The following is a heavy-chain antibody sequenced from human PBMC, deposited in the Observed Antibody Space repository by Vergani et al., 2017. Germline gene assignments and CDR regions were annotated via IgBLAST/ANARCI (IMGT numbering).Heavy chain of an antibody. D-gene: IGHD1-1*01. CDR1: GFTSSYYG. V-gene: IGHV3-30*03. CDR2: ISYDGTQK. CDR3: ATKSCGTPGCQIGYFRE. Sequence: QVHLVESGGGVVQPGRSLRLSCVVSGFTSSYYGMHWVRQAPGKGLDWVAVISYDGTQKYYADSVKGRFTISRDNSKSTIYLQMNSLRTEDTAVYYCATKSCGTPGCQIGYFREWGQGTLVTVSS. J-gene: IGHJ1*01.